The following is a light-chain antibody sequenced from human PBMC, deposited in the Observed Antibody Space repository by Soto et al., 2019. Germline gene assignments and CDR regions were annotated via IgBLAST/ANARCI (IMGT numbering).Light chain of an antibody. CDR1: QVISTY. CDR3: QKNYSATWK. Sequence: IPLTHSPCARSASVGGRLTITCRASQVISTYLNWYQQKPGKAPKLLIYASSTLQSGVPSTFSGSGSETDFTLTISSLQHEDFVTSSCQKNYSATWKFGQGTRLEIK. J-gene: IGKJ5*01. V-gene: IGKV1-39*01. CDR2: ASS.